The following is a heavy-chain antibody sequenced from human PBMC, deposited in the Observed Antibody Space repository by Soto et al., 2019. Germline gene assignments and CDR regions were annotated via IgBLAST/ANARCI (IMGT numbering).Heavy chain of an antibody. CDR1: GDTFTSYA. CDR3: AKSSGISLAGTFGMAV. V-gene: IGHV1-69*06. Sequence: SVKVSCKASGDTFTSYAINWVRQAPGQGLEWMGGVIPIFGTPKYGQNFHGRVTIIADTSTSTTYMELSSLTSGDTAIYYCAKSSGISLAGTFGMAVWGQGTMVTVSS. J-gene: IGHJ6*02. D-gene: IGHD6-19*01. CDR2: VIPIFGTP.